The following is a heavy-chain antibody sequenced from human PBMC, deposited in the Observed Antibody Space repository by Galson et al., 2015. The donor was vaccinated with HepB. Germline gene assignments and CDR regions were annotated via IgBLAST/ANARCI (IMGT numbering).Heavy chain of an antibody. D-gene: IGHD3-22*01. V-gene: IGHV1-69*06. CDR2: IIPIFGTA. J-gene: IGHJ4*02. CDR1: GGTFSSYA. CDR3: AGSPITMIVVVITHFDY. Sequence: SVKVSCKASGGTFSSYAISWVRQAPGQGLEWMGGIIPIFGTANYAQKFQGRVTITADKSTSTAYMELSSLRSEDTAVYYCAGSPITMIVVVITHFDYWGQGTLVTVSS.